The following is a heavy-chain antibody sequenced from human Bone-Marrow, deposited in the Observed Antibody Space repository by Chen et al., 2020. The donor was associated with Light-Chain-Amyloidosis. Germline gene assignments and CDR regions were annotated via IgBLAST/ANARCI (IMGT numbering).Heavy chain of an antibody. V-gene: IGHV3-7*03. CDR3: ARANYWGSYRYNAQGFDY. CDR1: GLILSRFW. J-gene: IGHJ4*02. Sequence: EVQLLESGGGLVQPGESLTLSCVAPGLILSRFWMTWVRQRPGKGLEWVANIKQNGTERYYVDSVKGRFTISRDNTKNSVYLQMNTLRAEDTAVYYCARANYWGSYRYNAQGFDYWGRGTLVTVSS. CDR2: IKQNGTER. D-gene: IGHD3-16*02.